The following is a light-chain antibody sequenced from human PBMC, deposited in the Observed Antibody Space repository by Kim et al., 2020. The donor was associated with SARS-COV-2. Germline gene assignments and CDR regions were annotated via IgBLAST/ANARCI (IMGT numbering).Light chain of an antibody. CDR2: GAS. Sequence: SPGERPTLSCRASEAISSSHLAWYHQKPGQPPRLLIYGASNRATGIPDRFSGGGSGADFTLTISRLEPEDFAVYYCQQYGSSPPYTFGQGTKVEI. CDR3: QQYGSSPPYT. V-gene: IGKV3-20*01. J-gene: IGKJ2*01. CDR1: EAISSSH.